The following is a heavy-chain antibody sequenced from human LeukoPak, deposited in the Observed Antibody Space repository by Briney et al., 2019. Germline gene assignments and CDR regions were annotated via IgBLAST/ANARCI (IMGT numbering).Heavy chain of an antibody. CDR3: ARGRQDVTMIVVVMTAVSYYLDV. CDR1: GETFSGYY. CDR2: MNPSGST. D-gene: IGHD3-22*01. J-gene: IGHJ6*03. V-gene: IGHV4-34*01. Sequence: SETLSLTCAVYGETFSGYYWTWIRQTPEKGLEWIGEMNPSGSTNYNPSLKSRVTISVDTSKNQFSLELSSVTAADTAVYYRARGRQDVTMIVVVMTAVSYYLDVWGKGTTVTVS.